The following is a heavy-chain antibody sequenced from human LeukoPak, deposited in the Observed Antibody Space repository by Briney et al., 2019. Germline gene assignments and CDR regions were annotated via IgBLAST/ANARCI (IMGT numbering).Heavy chain of an antibody. V-gene: IGHV3-11*04. CDR2: ISSSGSTI. CDR3: ARDDYYDSSGYLGY. D-gene: IGHD3-22*01. CDR1: GFTFSDYY. J-gene: IGHJ4*02. Sequence: GGSLRLSCAASGFTFSDYYMSWIRQAPGKGLEWVPYISSSGSTIYYADSVKGRFTISRDNAKNSLYLQMNSLRAEDTAVYYCARDDYYDSSGYLGYWGQGTLVTVSS.